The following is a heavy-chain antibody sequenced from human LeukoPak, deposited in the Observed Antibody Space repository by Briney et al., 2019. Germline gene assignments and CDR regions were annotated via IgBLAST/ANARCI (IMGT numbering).Heavy chain of an antibody. V-gene: IGHV3-48*03. CDR3: AKDATRGYSGYDYDY. J-gene: IGHJ4*02. CDR2: ISSSGSTI. D-gene: IGHD5-12*01. CDR1: GFTFSSYE. Sequence: GGSLRLSCAASGFTFSSYEMNWVRQAPGKGLEWVSYISSSGSTIYYADSVKGRFTISRDNSKNSLYLQMNSLRTEDTALYYCAKDATRGYSGYDYDYWGQGTLVTVSS.